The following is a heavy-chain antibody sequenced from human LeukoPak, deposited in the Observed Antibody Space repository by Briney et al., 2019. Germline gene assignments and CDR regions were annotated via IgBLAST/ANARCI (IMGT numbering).Heavy chain of an antibody. CDR3: ARSGVTPVRPIDI. CDR1: GFTFSSYW. V-gene: IGHV3-7*01. J-gene: IGHJ3*02. CDR2: IKQDGSEK. D-gene: IGHD2-21*02. Sequence: PGGSLRLSCAASGFTFSSYWMSWVRQAPGKGLEWVANIKQDGSEKYYVDSVKGRFTISRDNAKNSLYLQMNSLRAEDTAVYYCARSGVTPVRPIDIWGQGTMVTVSS.